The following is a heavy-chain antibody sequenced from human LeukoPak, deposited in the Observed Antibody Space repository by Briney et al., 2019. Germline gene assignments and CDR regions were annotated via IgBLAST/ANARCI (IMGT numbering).Heavy chain of an antibody. CDR1: GYTFSGYY. CDR3: ALIGDHAWFDP. CDR2: INPNSGGT. Sequence: ASVNVSCKASGYTFSGYYIFWVRRAPGQGLEWMGWINPNSGGTNYAPEFQGRLTMTRDTSITTAYMELSTLRSDDTAVYYCALIGDHAWFDPWGQGTLVTVSS. V-gene: IGHV1-2*02. D-gene: IGHD3-10*01. J-gene: IGHJ5*02.